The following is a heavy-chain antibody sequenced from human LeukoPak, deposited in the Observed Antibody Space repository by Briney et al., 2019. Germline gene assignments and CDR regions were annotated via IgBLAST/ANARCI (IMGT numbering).Heavy chain of an antibody. Sequence: TGGSLRLSCAASGFTFSDYYMSWIRQAPGKGLEWVSYISSSGSTIYYADSVKGRFTISRDNAKNSLYLQMNSLRAEDTAVYYCARDSAWAPSGLDYWGQGTLVTVSS. J-gene: IGHJ4*02. D-gene: IGHD7-27*01. CDR3: ARDSAWAPSGLDY. CDR2: ISSSGSTI. V-gene: IGHV3-11*01. CDR1: GFTFSDYY.